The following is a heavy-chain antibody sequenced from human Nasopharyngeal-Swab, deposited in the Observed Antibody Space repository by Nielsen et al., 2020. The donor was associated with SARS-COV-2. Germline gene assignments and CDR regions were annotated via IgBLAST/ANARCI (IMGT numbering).Heavy chain of an antibody. CDR3: AKDPTVYVVYNWFDP. Sequence: GESLKISCAASGFTFSSYAMSWVRQPPGKGLEWVSATSGSGGSTYYADSVKGRFTISRDNSKNTLYLQMNSLRAEDTAVYYCAKDPTVYVVYNWFDPWGQGTLVTVSS. D-gene: IGHD4-11*01. V-gene: IGHV3-23*01. CDR1: GFTFSSYA. J-gene: IGHJ5*02. CDR2: TSGSGGST.